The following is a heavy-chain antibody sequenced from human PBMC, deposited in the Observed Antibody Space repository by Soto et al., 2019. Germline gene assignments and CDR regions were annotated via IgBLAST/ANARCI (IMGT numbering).Heavy chain of an antibody. CDR2: MNPHSGNT. CDR3: ARGIN. J-gene: IGHJ4*02. V-gene: IGHV1-8*01. CDR1: GYTFTSYD. Sequence: QVRLEQSGADVKKPGASVKVSCKASGYTFTSYDINWVRQTTGQGLEWMGWMNPHSGNTGYAQKFQGRLTLTRNTSKSTAYLDLSSLRTEDTAIYYCARGINWGQGTLVTLSS. D-gene: IGHD1-20*01.